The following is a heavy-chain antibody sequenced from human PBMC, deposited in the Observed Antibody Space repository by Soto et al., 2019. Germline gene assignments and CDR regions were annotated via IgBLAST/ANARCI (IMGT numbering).Heavy chain of an antibody. CDR1: GGSFSGYY. J-gene: IGHJ4*02. V-gene: IGHV4-34*01. Sequence: SETLSLTCAVYGGSFSGYYWSWIRQPPGKGLEWIGEINHSGSTNYNPSLKSRVTISVDTSKNQFSLKLSSVTAADAAVYYCARGRLRGYSYGYYYFDYWGQGTLVTVSS. CDR3: ARGRLRGYSYGYYYFDY. D-gene: IGHD5-18*01. CDR2: INHSGST.